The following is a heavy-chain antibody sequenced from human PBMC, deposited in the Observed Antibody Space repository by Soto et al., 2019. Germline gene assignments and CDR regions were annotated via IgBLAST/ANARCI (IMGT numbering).Heavy chain of an antibody. Sequence: GESLKIRWSGSGYSFTNHWIGGMRQMPSKGLEWMGIIYPGDSDTRYSPSFQGQVTISADKSISTAYLQWSSLKASDTAIYYCARHRGGSGWYDFIEYWGQGALVTVSS. CDR3: ARHRGGSGWYDFIEY. V-gene: IGHV5-51*01. CDR1: GYSFTNHW. J-gene: IGHJ4*02. D-gene: IGHD6-19*01. CDR2: IYPGDSDT.